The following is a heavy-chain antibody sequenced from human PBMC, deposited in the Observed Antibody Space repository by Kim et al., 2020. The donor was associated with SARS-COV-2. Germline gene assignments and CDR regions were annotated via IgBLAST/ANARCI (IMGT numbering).Heavy chain of an antibody. D-gene: IGHD6-13*01. V-gene: IGHV3-73*01. J-gene: IGHJ3*02. CDR3: TRVPPYSNSWWDAFDI. Sequence: GGYLRLSCAASGFTFSDSAMYWVRQASGKGLEWVGRIRSKANSYATAYAASVKGRFTISRDDSKNTAYLQMNSLKTEDMGIYYCTRVPPYSNSWWDAFDIWGQGTMGTVSS. CDR2: IRSKANSYAT. CDR1: GFTFSDSA.